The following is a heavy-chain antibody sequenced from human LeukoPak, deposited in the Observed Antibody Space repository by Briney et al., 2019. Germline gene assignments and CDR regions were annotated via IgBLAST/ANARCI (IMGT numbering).Heavy chain of an antibody. CDR1: GFTFSSFA. CDR2: ISGSGGDT. V-gene: IGHV3-23*01. J-gene: IGHJ6*02. Sequence: SGGSLRLSCAASGFTFSSFAMIWVRQAPGKGLEWVSGISGSGGDTYYADSVKGRFTVSRDNSKSTLYLQMTSLRAEDTAVYFCAKVRFDSSGYYYTYYYGMDVWGQGTTVTVSS. CDR3: AKVRFDSSGYYYTYYYGMDV. D-gene: IGHD3-22*01.